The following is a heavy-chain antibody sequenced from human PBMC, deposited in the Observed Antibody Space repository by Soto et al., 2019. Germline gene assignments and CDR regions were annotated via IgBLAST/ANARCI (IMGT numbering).Heavy chain of an antibody. CDR3: ARDFDY. Sequence: EVQLVESGGGLVQPGGSLRLSCEASGFTFSTFSMHWVRQAPGKGLVWVSRINSDGSSTNYADSVKGRVTISRDNAKNTLYLQLNSLRREVTAVSYCARDFDYWGQRFLVTVS. J-gene: IGHJ4*02. V-gene: IGHV3-74*01. CDR1: GFTFSTFS. CDR2: INSDGSST.